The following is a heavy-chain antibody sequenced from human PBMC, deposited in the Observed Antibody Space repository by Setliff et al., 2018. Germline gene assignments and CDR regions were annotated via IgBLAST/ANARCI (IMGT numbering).Heavy chain of an antibody. V-gene: IGHV4-38-2*01. CDR2: MHHSGIV. CDR3: ARGKGSWVLLRWFDP. Sequence: SETLSLTCAVSGYSINSDYYWGWIRQPPGKGLEWVASMHHSGIVYYNPSLKSRVTISVDTSKNQFSLKLSSVTAADTAVYYCARGKGSWVLLRWFDPWGQGTLVTVSS. J-gene: IGHJ5*02. D-gene: IGHD3-10*01. CDR1: GYSINSDYY.